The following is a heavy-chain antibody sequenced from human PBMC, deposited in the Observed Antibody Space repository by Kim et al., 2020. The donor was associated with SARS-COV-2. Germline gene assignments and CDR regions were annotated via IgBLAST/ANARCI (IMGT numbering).Heavy chain of an antibody. V-gene: IGHV3-9*01. Sequence: GGSLRLSCAASGFTFGDYAMHWVRQAPGKGLEWVSGISWNSGSIGYADSVKGRFTISRDNAKNSLYLQMNSLRAEDTALYYCAKDGAYYDFWSGSHFDYWGQGTLVTVSS. J-gene: IGHJ4*02. CDR3: AKDGAYYDFWSGSHFDY. CDR1: GFTFGDYA. CDR2: ISWNSGSI. D-gene: IGHD3-3*01.